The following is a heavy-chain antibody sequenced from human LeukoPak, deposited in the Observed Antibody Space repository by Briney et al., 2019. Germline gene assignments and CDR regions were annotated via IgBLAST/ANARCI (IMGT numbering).Heavy chain of an antibody. J-gene: IGHJ4*02. CDR1: GFTFTSYW. D-gene: IGHD2-8*01. CDR3: ARDNGF. V-gene: IGHV3-7*03. Sequence: PGGSLRLSGAASGFTFTSYWMNWVRQAPGKGLEWVANIKEDGSEKYYVDSVKGRFTISRDNAKNSVYLQMNSLRAEDTAVYYCARDNGFWGQGTLVTVSS. CDR2: IKEDGSEK.